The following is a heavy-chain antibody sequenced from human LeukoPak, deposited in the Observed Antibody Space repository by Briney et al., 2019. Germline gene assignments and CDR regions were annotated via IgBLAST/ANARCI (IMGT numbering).Heavy chain of an antibody. CDR2: IYYSGST. Sequence: SETLSLTCTVSGGSVSSGSYYWSWIRQPPGKELEGIGYIYYSGSTNYNPSLKSRVTISVDTSKNQFSLKLSSVTAADTAVYYCARELLWFGEHWFDPWGQGTLVTVSS. D-gene: IGHD3-10*01. CDR1: GGSVSSGSYY. J-gene: IGHJ5*02. V-gene: IGHV4-61*01. CDR3: ARELLWFGEHWFDP.